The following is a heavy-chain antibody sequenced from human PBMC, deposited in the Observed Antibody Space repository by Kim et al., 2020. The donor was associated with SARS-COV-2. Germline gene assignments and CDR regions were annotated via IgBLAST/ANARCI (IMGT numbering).Heavy chain of an antibody. D-gene: IGHD3-16*01. CDR3: ARDVIPYPYYYYGMDV. Sequence: VKGRLTISRDNAKNYLYMKMNSRKDEDTAVYYCARDVIPYPYYYYGMDVWGQGTTVTVSS. J-gene: IGHJ6*02. V-gene: IGHV3-48*02.